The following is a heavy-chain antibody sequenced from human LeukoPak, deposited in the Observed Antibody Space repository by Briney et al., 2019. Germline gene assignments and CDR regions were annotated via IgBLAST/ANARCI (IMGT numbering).Heavy chain of an antibody. Sequence: GGSLRLSCTASGFPFRSYWMHWVRQAPGKGLVWVSGINSDERIKKNADSVKGRFTISRDNAKNTLYLQMNSLRADDTAVYYCAGDDGDGYIHYFDYWGQGTLVTVSS. CDR1: GFPFRSYW. CDR3: AGDDGDGYIHYFDY. J-gene: IGHJ4*02. D-gene: IGHD5-24*01. V-gene: IGHV3-74*01. CDR2: INSDERIK.